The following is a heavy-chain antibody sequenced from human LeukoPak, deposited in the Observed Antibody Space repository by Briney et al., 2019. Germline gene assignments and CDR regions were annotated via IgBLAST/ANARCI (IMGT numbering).Heavy chain of an antibody. D-gene: IGHD4-17*01. Sequence: ASVKVSCKTSGYTFTSYGISWVRQAPGQGLEWMGIINPSGGSTSYAQKFQGRVTMTRDTSTSTVYMELSSLRSEDTAVYYCARDPDETVTKGAFDYWGQGTLVTVSS. J-gene: IGHJ4*02. CDR1: GYTFTSYG. CDR2: INPSGGST. CDR3: ARDPDETVTKGAFDY. V-gene: IGHV1-46*01.